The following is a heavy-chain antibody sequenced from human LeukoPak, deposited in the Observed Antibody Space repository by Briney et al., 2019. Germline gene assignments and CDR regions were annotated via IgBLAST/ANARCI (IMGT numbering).Heavy chain of an antibody. D-gene: IGHD4-17*01. CDR2: ISYDGSNK. Sequence: GGSLRLSCAASGFTFSSYAMHWVRQAPGKGLEWVAVISYDGSNKYYADSVKGRFTISRDNYKNTLYLQMNSLRAEDTAVYYCARGGGDYGDYGIGYWGQGTLVTVSS. J-gene: IGHJ4*02. CDR3: ARGGGDYGDYGIGY. CDR1: GFTFSSYA. V-gene: IGHV3-30-3*01.